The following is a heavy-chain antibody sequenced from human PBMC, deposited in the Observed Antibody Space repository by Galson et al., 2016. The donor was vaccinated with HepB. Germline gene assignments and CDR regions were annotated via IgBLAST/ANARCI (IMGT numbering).Heavy chain of an antibody. J-gene: IGHJ6*02. Sequence: SLRLSCAASGFAFRNYAMNWVRQAPGKGLEWVSAISDSGGYTPYADSVRGRFTISRDNSKNTLYLQMNSLRAEDTAVYYCARVAPSGPLDVWGQGSTVTVSS. V-gene: IGHV3-23*01. CDR3: ARVAPSGPLDV. CDR1: GFAFRNYA. CDR2: ISDSGGYT.